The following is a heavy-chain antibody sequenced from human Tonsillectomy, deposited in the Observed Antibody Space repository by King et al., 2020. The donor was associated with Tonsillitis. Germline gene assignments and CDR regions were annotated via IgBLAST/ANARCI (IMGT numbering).Heavy chain of an antibody. V-gene: IGHV3-48*04. CDR2: IGSSSSTI. J-gene: IGHJ6*02. D-gene: IGHD2-2*01. CDR3: ARDVCSSTSCYVNYYYGMDV. Sequence: VQLVESGGGLVQPGGSLRLSCAASGFTFSSYSMNWVRQAPGKGLEWVSYIGSSSSTIYYADSVKGRFTISRDNAKNSLYLQMNSLRAEDTAVYYCARDVCSSTSCYVNYYYGMDVWGQGTTVTVSS. CDR1: GFTFSSYS.